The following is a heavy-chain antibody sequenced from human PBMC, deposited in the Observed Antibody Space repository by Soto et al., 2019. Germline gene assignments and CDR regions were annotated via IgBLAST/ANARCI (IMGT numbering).Heavy chain of an antibody. CDR3: ARVSGSYYYGMDV. J-gene: IGHJ6*02. V-gene: IGHV4-4*02. CDR2: IYHSGST. Sequence: QVQLQESGPGLVKPSGTLSLTCAVSGVSISSSNWWSWVRQPPGKGLEWIGEIYHSGSTNYNPSLKRRVTISVDKSKNQFSLELSSVTAADTAVYYCARVSGSYYYGMDVWGQGTTVTVSS. D-gene: IGHD1-26*01. CDR1: GVSISSSNW.